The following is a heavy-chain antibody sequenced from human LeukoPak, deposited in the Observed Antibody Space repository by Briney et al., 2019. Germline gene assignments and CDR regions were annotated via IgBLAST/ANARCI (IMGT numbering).Heavy chain of an antibody. Sequence: GGSLRLSCAASGFTFSSYSMNWVRQAPGKGLEWVSSISSSSNYVYYEDSVKGRFTVSRDNAKNSLYLQMNSLRAEDTAVYYCARPTSGAYHYWGQGTLVTVSS. CDR2: ISSSSNYV. CDR3: ARPTSGAYHY. V-gene: IGHV3-21*01. J-gene: IGHJ4*02. CDR1: GFTFSSYS. D-gene: IGHD6-19*01.